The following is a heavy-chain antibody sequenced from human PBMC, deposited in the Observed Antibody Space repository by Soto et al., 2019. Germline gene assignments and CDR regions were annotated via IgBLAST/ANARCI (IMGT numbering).Heavy chain of an antibody. CDR3: ARAINTIFGVVRRHLFDV. CDR2: ISGRGDST. Sequence: EVQLLESGGGLVQPGGSLRLSCAVSGFIFSHYAMSWVRQYPGKGLEWVSTISGRGDSTYYEEAVKGRFIISKDNSTNPLQLQMISLRDDDTAVYYCARAINTIFGVVRRHLFDVWGQGALVTVSS. D-gene: IGHD3-3*01. J-gene: IGHJ4*02. CDR1: GFIFSHYA. V-gene: IGHV3-23*01.